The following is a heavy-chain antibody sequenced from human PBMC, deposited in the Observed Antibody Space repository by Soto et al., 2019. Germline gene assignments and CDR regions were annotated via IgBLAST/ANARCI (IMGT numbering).Heavy chain of an antibody. V-gene: IGHV3-64D*06. J-gene: IGHJ6*02. CDR2: ISSNGGST. CDR3: VKDYYDSSGYYSRYCYYGMEV. Sequence: AGGSLRLSCSASGFTFSSYAMHLVRQAPGKGLEYVSAISSNGGSTYYADSVKGRFTISRDNSKNTLYLQMSSLRAEDTAVYYCVKDYYDSSGYYSRYCYYGMEVWGQGTTVTVSS. CDR1: GFTFSSYA. D-gene: IGHD3-22*01.